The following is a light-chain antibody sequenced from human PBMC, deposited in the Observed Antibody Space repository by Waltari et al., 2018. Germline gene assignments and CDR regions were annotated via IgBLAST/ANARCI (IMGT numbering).Light chain of an antibody. CDR1: ESVRSN. Sequence: EIMMTQSPASLSVSPGDRVTPSCRARESVRSNLAWYQQKPGQSPRMIVYGASMWATGVPARFSGSGFGTDFTLTITSLQSEDVAVYFCQQYNQWPPITFGGGTRVEI. CDR2: GAS. V-gene: IGKV3-15*01. J-gene: IGKJ4*01. CDR3: QQYNQWPPIT.